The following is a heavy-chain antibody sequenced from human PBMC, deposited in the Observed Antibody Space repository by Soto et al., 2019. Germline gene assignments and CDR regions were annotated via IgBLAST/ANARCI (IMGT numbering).Heavy chain of an antibody. V-gene: IGHV1-69*13. CDR3: ARDRVYSNPRGEDYYYGMDV. CDR2: IIPIFGTA. Sequence: GASVKVSCKASGGTFSSYAISWVRQAPGQGLEWMGGIIPIFGTANYAQKFQGRVTITADESTSTAYMELSSLRSEDTAVYYCARDRVYSNPRGEDYYYGMDVWGQGTTVTVSS. CDR1: GGTFSSYA. J-gene: IGHJ6*02. D-gene: IGHD4-4*01.